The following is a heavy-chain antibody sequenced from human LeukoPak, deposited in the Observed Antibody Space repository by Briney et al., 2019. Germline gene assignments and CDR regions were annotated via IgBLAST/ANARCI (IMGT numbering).Heavy chain of an antibody. CDR1: GGSLRSYY. CDR3: AGYNYNFLTGFYGMTPFAPALDY. V-gene: IGHV4-59*01. D-gene: IGHD3-9*01. J-gene: IGHJ4*02. CDR2: ISDNGST. Sequence: PSETLSLTCTVSGGSLRSYYWSWIRQPPGKGLEWIGYISDNGSTEHNPSLKSRVTISTDTSKNHFSLRLSSVTAADTAVYFCAGYNYNFLTGFYGMTPFAPALDYWGQGIWVTVSS.